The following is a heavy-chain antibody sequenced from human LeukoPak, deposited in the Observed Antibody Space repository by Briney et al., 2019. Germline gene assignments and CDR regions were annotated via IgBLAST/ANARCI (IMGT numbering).Heavy chain of an antibody. J-gene: IGHJ4*02. CDR2: MNRSGST. CDR1: GESLSSYC. Sequence: PSETLSLTCAASGESLSSYCWNWIRQSPGRGLGWIGEMNRSGSTNYNPSLKRRVTISVDTSKNLLSLRLNSVTAADTAVYYCATAARARHYFDYWGQGSLVTVSS. CDR3: ATAARARHYFDY. V-gene: IGHV4-34*01.